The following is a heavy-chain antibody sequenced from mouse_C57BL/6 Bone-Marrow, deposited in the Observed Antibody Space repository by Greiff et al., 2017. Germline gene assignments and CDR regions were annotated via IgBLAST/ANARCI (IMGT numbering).Heavy chain of an antibody. CDR3: ASPVDY. J-gene: IGHJ2*01. CDR2: INPNNGGT. Sequence: QLQQSGPELVKPGASVKISCKASGYTFTDYYMNWVKQSHGKSLEWIGDINPNNGGTSYNQKFKGKATLTVDKSSSTAYMELRSLTSEDSAVYYCASPVDYWGQGTTLTVSS. CDR1: GYTFTDYY. V-gene: IGHV1-26*01.